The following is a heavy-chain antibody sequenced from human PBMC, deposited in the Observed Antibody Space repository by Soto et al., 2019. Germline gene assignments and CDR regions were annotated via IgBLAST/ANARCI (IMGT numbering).Heavy chain of an antibody. J-gene: IGHJ5*02. CDR1: GESFSDYY. CDR3: ARTVVVTAIRGWFDP. D-gene: IGHD2-21*02. V-gene: IGHV4-34*01. CDR2: MNHSGRS. Sequence: SETLSLTCAVYGESFSDYYWTWIRQPPGKGLEWIGEMNHSGRSNYTPSLKSRVTISVDTSKNQFSLKLSSVTAADTAVYYCARTVVVTAIRGWFDPWGQGTLVTVSS.